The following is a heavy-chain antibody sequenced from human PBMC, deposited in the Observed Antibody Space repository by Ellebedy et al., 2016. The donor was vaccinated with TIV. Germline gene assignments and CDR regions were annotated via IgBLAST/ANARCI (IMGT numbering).Heavy chain of an antibody. V-gene: IGHV3-13*01. D-gene: IGHD6-13*01. CDR2: IGSAGDT. CDR1: GFTFSSHD. CDR3: ARASAGLDY. Sequence: PGGSLRLSCAASGFTFSSHDMHWVRQGTGKGLEWVSAIGSAGDTSYSGSVKGRFTISRENVKNSVYRQMNSLRAEDTAVYYCARASAGLDYWGQGTLVTVSS. J-gene: IGHJ4*02.